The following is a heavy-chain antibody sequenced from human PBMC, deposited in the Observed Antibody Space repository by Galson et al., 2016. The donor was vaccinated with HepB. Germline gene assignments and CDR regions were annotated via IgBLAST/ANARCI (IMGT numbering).Heavy chain of an antibody. Sequence: SETLSLTCSVSGGSTSGYYWSWIRQPPGKGLEWIAYVYYSGSTNYNPSLKSRVTISVDTSKNQFSLKLSSVTAADTAVYYCARVVLRFLELEGEGWFDPWGQGTLVTVSS. V-gene: IGHV4-59*12. D-gene: IGHD3-3*01. J-gene: IGHJ5*02. CDR3: ARVVLRFLELEGEGWFDP. CDR2: VYYSGST. CDR1: GGSTSGYY.